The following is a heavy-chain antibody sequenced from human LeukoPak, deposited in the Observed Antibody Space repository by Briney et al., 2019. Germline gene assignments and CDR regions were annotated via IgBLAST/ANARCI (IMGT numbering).Heavy chain of an antibody. CDR3: AKRYYDSSALGGYMDV. Sequence: GGSLRLSCAASGFTFSSYGMHWVSQAPGKGLEWVAFIRYDGSNKYYADSVKGRFTISRDNSKNTLYLQMNSLRAEDTAVYYCAKRYYDSSALGGYMDVWGKGTTVTVSS. CDR1: GFTFSSYG. V-gene: IGHV3-30*02. CDR2: IRYDGSNK. J-gene: IGHJ6*03. D-gene: IGHD3-22*01.